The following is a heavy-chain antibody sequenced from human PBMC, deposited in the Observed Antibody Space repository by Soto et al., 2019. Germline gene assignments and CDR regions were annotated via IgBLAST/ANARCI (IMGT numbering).Heavy chain of an antibody. Sequence: ASVKVSCKASGGTFSSYAISWVRQAPGQGLEWMGGIIPIFGTANYAQKFQGRVTITADESTSTAYMELSSLRSEDTAVYYCSKYSSSISHRPYYYYYGMDVWGQGTTVTVSS. D-gene: IGHD6-6*01. V-gene: IGHV1-69*13. CDR1: GGTFSSYA. CDR2: IIPIFGTA. CDR3: SKYSSSISHRPYYYYYGMDV. J-gene: IGHJ6*02.